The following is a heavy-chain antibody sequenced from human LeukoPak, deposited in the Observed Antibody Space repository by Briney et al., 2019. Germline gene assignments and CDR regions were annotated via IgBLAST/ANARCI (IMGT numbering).Heavy chain of an antibody. D-gene: IGHD3-16*02. Sequence: SETLSLTCTVSGYSISSGYFWGWIRQPPGKGLEWIGSFYHSGSTYYNPSLKSRVTISVDTSKNQFSLKLSSVTAADTAVYYCARYDVWGSYRAFDYWGQGTLVTVSS. CDR3: ARYDVWGSYRAFDY. CDR1: GYSISSGYF. J-gene: IGHJ4*02. CDR2: FYHSGST. V-gene: IGHV4-38-2*02.